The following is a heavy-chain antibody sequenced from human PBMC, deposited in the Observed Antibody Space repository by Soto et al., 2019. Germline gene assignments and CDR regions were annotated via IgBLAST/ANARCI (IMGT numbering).Heavy chain of an antibody. V-gene: IGHV1-46*01. D-gene: IGHD3-10*01. CDR3: AISYGSGSYYNYYYYGMDV. J-gene: IGHJ6*02. CDR1: GYTFTSYY. CDR2: INPSGGST. Sequence: ASVKVSCKASGYTFTSYYMHWVRQAPGQGLEWMGIINPSGGSTSYAQKLQGRVTMTRDTSTSTVYMGLSSLRSEDTAVYYCAISYGSGSYYNYYYYGMDVWGQGTTVTVSS.